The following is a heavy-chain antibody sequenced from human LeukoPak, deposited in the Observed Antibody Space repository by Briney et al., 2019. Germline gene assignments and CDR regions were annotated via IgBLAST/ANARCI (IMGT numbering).Heavy chain of an antibody. CDR3: ARVRGGSGRSYAADAFDI. D-gene: IGHD1-26*01. Sequence: GGSLRLSCAASGFTFSNYWMHWVRQAPGKGLVWVSRIYNDGSSTSYADSVKGRFTISRDNAKSTLYLQMNSLRADDTAVFYCARVRGGSGRSYAADAFDIWGQGTMVTVSS. V-gene: IGHV3-74*01. CDR2: IYNDGSST. CDR1: GFTFSNYW. J-gene: IGHJ3*02.